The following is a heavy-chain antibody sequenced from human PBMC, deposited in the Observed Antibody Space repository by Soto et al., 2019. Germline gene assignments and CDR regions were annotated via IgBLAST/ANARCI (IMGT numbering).Heavy chain of an antibody. V-gene: IGHV3-7*01. Sequence: PGGSLRLSCAASGFTFSSYWVSWVRQAPGKGLEWVATIRQDGNEKYYVDSVKGRFTISRENAKNSLYLQMNSLRAEDTAVYYCAREGPNHDYVWGSSVYWGQGTLVTVSS. J-gene: IGHJ4*02. CDR1: GFTFSSYW. CDR2: IRQDGNEK. D-gene: IGHD3-16*01. CDR3: AREGPNHDYVWGSSVY.